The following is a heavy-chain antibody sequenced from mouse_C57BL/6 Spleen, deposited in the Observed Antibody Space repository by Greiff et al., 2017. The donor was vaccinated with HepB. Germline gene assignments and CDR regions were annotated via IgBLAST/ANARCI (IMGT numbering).Heavy chain of an antibody. J-gene: IGHJ3*01. CDR3: ARIQEGSNYRAWFAY. Sequence: QVHVKQPGAELVRPGTSVKLSCKASGYTFTSYWMHWVKQRPGQGLEWIGVIDPSDSYTNYNQKFKGKATLTVDTSSSTAYMQLSSLTSEDSAVYYCARIQEGSNYRAWFAYWGQGTLVTVSA. CDR2: IDPSDSYT. V-gene: IGHV1-59*01. CDR1: GYTFTSYW. D-gene: IGHD2-5*01.